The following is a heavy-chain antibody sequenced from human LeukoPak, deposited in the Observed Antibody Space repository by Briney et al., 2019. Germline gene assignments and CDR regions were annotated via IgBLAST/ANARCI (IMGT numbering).Heavy chain of an antibody. D-gene: IGHD3-10*01. J-gene: IGHJ5*02. Sequence: GASVKVSCKASGYTFTSYAMHWVRQAPGQRLEWTGWINAGNGNTKYSQKFQGRVTITRDTSASTAYMELSSLRSEDTAVYYCARGTQLWFGELLYDPDFDPWGQGTLVTVSS. CDR1: GYTFTSYA. CDR3: ARGTQLWFGELLYDPDFDP. CDR2: INAGNGNT. V-gene: IGHV1-3*01.